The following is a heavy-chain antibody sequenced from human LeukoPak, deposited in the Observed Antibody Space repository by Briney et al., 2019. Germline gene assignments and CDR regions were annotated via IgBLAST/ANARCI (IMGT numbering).Heavy chain of an antibody. D-gene: IGHD4-17*01. Sequence: ASVKVSCKASGYTFTSYGISWVRQAPGQGLEWMGWISAYKGNTNYAQKLQGRATMTTDTSTSTAYMELRSLRSDDTAVYYCARNYGDYPTDYYYYGMDVWGQGTTVTVSS. CDR3: ARNYGDYPTDYYYYGMDV. CDR1: GYTFTSYG. J-gene: IGHJ6*02. V-gene: IGHV1-18*01. CDR2: ISAYKGNT.